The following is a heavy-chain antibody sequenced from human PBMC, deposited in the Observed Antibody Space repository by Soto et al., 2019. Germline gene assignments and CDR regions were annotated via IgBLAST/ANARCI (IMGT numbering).Heavy chain of an antibody. CDR2: IYYTGNT. CDR3: ARDNTYGFDY. D-gene: IGHD5-18*01. J-gene: IGHJ4*02. CDR1: GGAISDGGDY. V-gene: IGHV4-31*03. Sequence: PSETLSLTCNVSGGAISDGGDYWSWIRQHPGKGLEWIGYIYYTGNTHYNPSLESRVTISVDTYKNQFSLKVRSVTAADTAVYYCARDNTYGFDYWGQGTLVTVSS.